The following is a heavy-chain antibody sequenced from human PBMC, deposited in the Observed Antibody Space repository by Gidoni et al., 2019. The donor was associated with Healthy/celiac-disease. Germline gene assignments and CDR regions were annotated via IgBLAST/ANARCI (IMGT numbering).Heavy chain of an antibody. V-gene: IGHV4-34*01. D-gene: IGHD3-10*01. CDR1: GGSFSGYY. J-gene: IGHJ5*02. Sequence: QVQLQQWGAGLLTPSATPPLTCAVYGGSFSGYYWSWIRQPPGKGLEWIGEINHSGSTNYNPSLKSRVTISLDTSKNQFSLKLSSVTAADTAVYYCARDRLLLWFGVSNNWFDPWGQGTLVTVSS. CDR2: INHSGST. CDR3: ARDRLLLWFGVSNNWFDP.